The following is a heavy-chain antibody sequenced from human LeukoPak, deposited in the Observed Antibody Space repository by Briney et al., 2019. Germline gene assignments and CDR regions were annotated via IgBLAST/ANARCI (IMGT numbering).Heavy chain of an antibody. J-gene: IGHJ4*02. CDR3: AREYHLDY. CDR1: GFTFSTYW. D-gene: IGHD1-14*01. V-gene: IGHV3-7*04. Sequence: GGSLRLSCAASGFTFSTYWMSWVRQAPGKVLEWVANIRQGGGEKYYVDSVKGRFTISRDNAKNSLYLQMNILRAEDTAVYYCAREYHLDYWGQGTLVTVSA. CDR2: IRQGGGEK.